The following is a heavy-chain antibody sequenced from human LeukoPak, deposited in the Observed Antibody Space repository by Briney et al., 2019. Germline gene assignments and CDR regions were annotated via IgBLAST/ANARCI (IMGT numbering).Heavy chain of an antibody. CDR1: GFTFSSYW. CDR3: AGQRKGDSSSWYLNGQDGMDV. J-gene: IGHJ6*02. D-gene: IGHD6-13*01. CDR2: INSDGSST. V-gene: IGHV3-74*01. Sequence: QPGGSLRLSCAASGFTFSSYWMHWVRQAPGKGLVWVSRINSDGSSTSYADSVKGRFTISRDNAKNTLYLQMNSLRAEDTAVYYCAGQRKGDSSSWYLNGQDGMDVWGQGTTVTVSS.